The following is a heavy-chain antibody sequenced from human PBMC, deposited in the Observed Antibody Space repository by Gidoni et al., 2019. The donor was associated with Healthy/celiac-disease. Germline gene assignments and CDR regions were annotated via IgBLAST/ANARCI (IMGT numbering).Heavy chain of an antibody. Sequence: QVQLQESGPGLVKPSQTLSLTCTVSGGSISSGGYYWSWIRQHPGKGLEWIGYIYYSGSTHYNPSLKSRVTISVDTSKNQFSLKLSFVTAADTAVYYCARGASFLGAFDIWGQGTMVTVSS. V-gene: IGHV4-31*03. CDR3: ARGASFLGAFDI. CDR2: IYYSGST. J-gene: IGHJ3*02. CDR1: GGSISSGGYY. D-gene: IGHD3-3*01.